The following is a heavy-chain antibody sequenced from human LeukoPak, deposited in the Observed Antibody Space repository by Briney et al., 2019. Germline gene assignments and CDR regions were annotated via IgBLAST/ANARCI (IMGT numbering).Heavy chain of an antibody. V-gene: IGHV1-2*02. CDR1: GYTFTGYY. Sequence: GASVKVSCKASGYTFTGYYMHWVRQAPGQGLEWMGWINANSGGIKYAQKFQGRVTMTRDTSISTAYMELRSLRSDDTAVYYCARDGPQHNVRFYGSGSSGASAYWGQGTLVTVSS. J-gene: IGHJ4*02. CDR2: INANSGGI. D-gene: IGHD3-10*01. CDR3: ARDGPQHNVRFYGSGSSGASAY.